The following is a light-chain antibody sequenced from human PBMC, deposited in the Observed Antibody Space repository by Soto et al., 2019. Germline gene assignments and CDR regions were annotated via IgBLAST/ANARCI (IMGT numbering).Light chain of an antibody. CDR1: QCISNY. J-gene: IGKJ1*01. Sequence: DLQVPKSPSFLSASLGDRVTITCRASQCISNYLACVEQKLGKVPKRLSYDASSLQSGVPPRFSGSGSGTEFTRTISSLQPEDFATYYCLQHNSYLWTFGQGTKVDNK. V-gene: IGKV1-17*03. CDR3: LQHNSYLWT. CDR2: DAS.